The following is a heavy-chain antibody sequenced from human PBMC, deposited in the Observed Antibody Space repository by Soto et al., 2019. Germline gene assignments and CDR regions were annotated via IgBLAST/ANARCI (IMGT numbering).Heavy chain of an antibody. D-gene: IGHD2-21*02. CDR3: ARADPSYCGGDCYSSHFDY. Sequence: NPSETLSLTCTVSGGSVSSGSYYWSWIRQPPGKGLEWIGYIYYSGSTNYNPSLKSRVTISVDTSKNQFSLKLSSVTAADTAVYYCARADPSYCGGDCYSSHFDYWGQGTLVTVSS. J-gene: IGHJ4*02. CDR1: GGSVSSGSYY. CDR2: IYYSGST. V-gene: IGHV4-61*01.